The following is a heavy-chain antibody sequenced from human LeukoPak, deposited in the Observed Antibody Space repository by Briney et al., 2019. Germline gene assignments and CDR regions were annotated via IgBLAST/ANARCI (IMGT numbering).Heavy chain of an antibody. D-gene: IGHD3-22*01. V-gene: IGHV3-23*01. J-gene: IGHJ4*02. CDR2: ISGSGGST. Sequence: PGGSLRLSRAASGFTFSSYAMSWVRQAPGKGLEWVSAISGSGGSTYYADSVKGRFTISRDNSKNTLYLQMNSLRAEDTAVYYCAKDLYDSSGYYYQGCFDYWGQGTLVTVSS. CDR1: GFTFSSYA. CDR3: AKDLYDSSGYYYQGCFDY.